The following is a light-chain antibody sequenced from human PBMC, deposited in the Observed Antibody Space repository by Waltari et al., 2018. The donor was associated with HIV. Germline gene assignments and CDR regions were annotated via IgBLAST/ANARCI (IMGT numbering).Light chain of an antibody. V-gene: IGLV2-14*03. CDR2: DVS. Sequence: QSALTQPASVSGSPGQSITISCTGTSNDIGSSNYVSWHQQHPGEAPNLIIHDVSDRPSGFSNRFSGSKSGNTASLTISGLQTEDEADYYCSSYTSSITYVFGSGTRVTVL. J-gene: IGLJ1*01. CDR3: SSYTSSITYV. CDR1: SNDIGSSNY.